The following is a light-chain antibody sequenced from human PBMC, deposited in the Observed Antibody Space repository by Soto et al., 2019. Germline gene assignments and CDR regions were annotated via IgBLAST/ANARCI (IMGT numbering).Light chain of an antibody. CDR1: QGISSY. CDR3: QKLDSYPLT. CDR2: AAS. V-gene: IGKV1-9*01. Sequence: DIQLTQSPSFLSASVGDRVTITCRASQGISSYLAWYQQKPGKAPNLLIYAASTLQSGVPSRFSGSGFGTEFTLTISGLQPEDFVVYYCQKLDSYPLTFGGGTKVEIK. J-gene: IGKJ4*01.